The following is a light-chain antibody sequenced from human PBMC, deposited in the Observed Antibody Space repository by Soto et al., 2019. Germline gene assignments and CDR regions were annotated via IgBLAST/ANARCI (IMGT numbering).Light chain of an antibody. CDR3: QQFNSYPRT. J-gene: IGKJ3*01. CDR2: DAS. V-gene: IGKV3-11*01. CDR1: QSVSSY. Sequence: IVLTQSPATLSLSPGERATLSCRASQSVSSYLAWYQQKPGQAPRLLIYDASNRATGIPARFSGSGSGTDFTLTISSLEPEDFAVYYCQQFNSYPRTFGPGTKVDIK.